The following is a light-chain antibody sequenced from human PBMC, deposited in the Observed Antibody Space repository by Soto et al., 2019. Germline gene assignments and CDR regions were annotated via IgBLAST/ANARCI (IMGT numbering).Light chain of an antibody. Sequence: EILLTQSPGTLSLSPGERATLSCRASQSVISNYLAWYQQKPGQAPRLLIYGASSRATGIPDRFSGSGSGTDFTLTISRLEPEDFAVYYCQQYGSSPPKTFGQGTKVEIK. CDR1: QSVISNY. CDR2: GAS. CDR3: QQYGSSPPKT. V-gene: IGKV3-20*01. J-gene: IGKJ1*01.